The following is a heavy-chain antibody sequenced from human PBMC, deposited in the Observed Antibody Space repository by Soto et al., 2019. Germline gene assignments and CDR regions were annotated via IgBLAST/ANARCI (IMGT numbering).Heavy chain of an antibody. Sequence: GASVKVSCKASGGTFSSYAISWVRQAPGQGLEWMGGIIPIFGTANYAQKFQGRVTITADESTSTAYMELSSLRSEDTAVYYCARDAERYGAPAGYGMDVWGQGTTVTVSS. D-gene: IGHD4-17*01. CDR2: IIPIFGTA. CDR3: ARDAERYGAPAGYGMDV. CDR1: GGTFSSYA. J-gene: IGHJ6*02. V-gene: IGHV1-69*13.